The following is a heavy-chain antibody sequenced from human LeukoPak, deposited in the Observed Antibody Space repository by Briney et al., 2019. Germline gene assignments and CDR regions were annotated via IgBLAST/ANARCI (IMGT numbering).Heavy chain of an antibody. CDR2: IFGSGGST. CDR3: AKTTTGYSSGRYPGWPVDY. Sequence: GGSLRLSCAASGFTFSSYAMYWVRQAPGKGLEWVSGIFGSGGSTHYADSVKGRFTISRDNSKNTVYLQMNSLRAEDTAVYYCAKTTTGYSSGRYPGWPVDYWGQGILVTVSS. D-gene: IGHD6-19*01. CDR1: GFTFSSYA. J-gene: IGHJ4*02. V-gene: IGHV3-23*01.